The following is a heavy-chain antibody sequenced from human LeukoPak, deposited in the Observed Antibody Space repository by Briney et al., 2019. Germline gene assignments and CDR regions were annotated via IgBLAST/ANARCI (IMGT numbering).Heavy chain of an antibody. CDR2: IHTSGTT. J-gene: IGHJ4*02. CDR3: AKGLRVLDY. D-gene: IGHD5/OR15-5a*01. Sequence: SQTLSLTCTVSGGSISSGSYYWSWIRQPAGKGLEWIGRIHTSGTTNYNSSLKSRATISGDTSKNQFSLRLSSVTAADTAVYYCAKGLRVLDYWGQGTLVTVSS. CDR1: GGSISSGSYY. V-gene: IGHV4-61*02.